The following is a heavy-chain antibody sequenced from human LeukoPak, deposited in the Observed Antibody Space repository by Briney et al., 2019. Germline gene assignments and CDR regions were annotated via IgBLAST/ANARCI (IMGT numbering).Heavy chain of an antibody. Sequence: GASVTLSCKASGYTFTGYYMHWVRQAHGQGLELMGRTNPNSGGTNYEQKIHGRGTITTDTSTSKAYMELRSLRSDDTAVYYCAREGIGDILTGYPYGYFDYWGQGTLVTVSS. CDR3: AREGIGDILTGYPYGYFDY. D-gene: IGHD3-9*01. CDR1: GYTFTGYY. CDR2: TNPNSGGT. V-gene: IGHV1-2*06. J-gene: IGHJ4*02.